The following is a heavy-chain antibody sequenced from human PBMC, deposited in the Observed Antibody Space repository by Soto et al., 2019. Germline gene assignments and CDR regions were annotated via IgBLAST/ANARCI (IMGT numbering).Heavy chain of an antibody. CDR1: GYTLTELS. CDR3: AKDQENGNWFDP. J-gene: IGHJ5*02. D-gene: IGHD1-1*01. Sequence: ASVKVSCKVSGYTLTELSMHWVRQAPGKGLEWMGGFDPEDGETIYAQKFQGRVTMTEDTSTDTAYMELSSLRSEDTAVYYCAKDQENGNWFDPWGQGTLVTVSS. CDR2: FDPEDGET. V-gene: IGHV1-24*01.